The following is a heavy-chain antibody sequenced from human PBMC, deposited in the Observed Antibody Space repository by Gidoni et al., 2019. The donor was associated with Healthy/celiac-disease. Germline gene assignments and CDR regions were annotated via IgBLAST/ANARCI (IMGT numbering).Heavy chain of an antibody. V-gene: IGHV3-11*01. D-gene: IGHD3-10*01. CDR1: GFTFIHYY. J-gene: IGHJ4*02. CDR2: ISSSGSTI. Sequence: QVQLLESGGGLVKPGGSLRLSCAASGFTFIHYYMSWIRQAPGKGLEWVSYISSSGSTIYYADSVKGRFTISRDNAKNSLYLQMNSLRAEDTAVYYCARALLLWFRECPVAYWGQGTLVTVSS. CDR3: ARALLLWFRECPVAY.